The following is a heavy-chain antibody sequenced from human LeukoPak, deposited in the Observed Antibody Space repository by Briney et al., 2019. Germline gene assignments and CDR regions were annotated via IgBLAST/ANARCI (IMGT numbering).Heavy chain of an antibody. CDR1: GYTLTELS. J-gene: IGHJ4*02. V-gene: IGHV1-24*01. CDR3: ATWDCSGGSCHLFDY. Sequence: GASVKVSFKVSGYTLTELSMHWVRQAPGKGLEWMGGFNPEDGETIYAQKFQGRVTMTEDTSTDTAYMELSSLRSEDTAVYYCATWDCSGGSCHLFDYWGQGTLVTVSS. D-gene: IGHD2-15*01. CDR2: FNPEDGET.